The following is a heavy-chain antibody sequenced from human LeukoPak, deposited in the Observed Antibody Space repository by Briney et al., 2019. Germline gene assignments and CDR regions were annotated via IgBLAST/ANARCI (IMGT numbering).Heavy chain of an antibody. J-gene: IGHJ4*02. CDR1: GGSISSSSYY. CDR2: IYHSGST. CDR3: ARSGYSGHDFNY. Sequence: SETLSLTCTVSGGSISSSSYYWGWIRQPPGKGLEWIGYIYHSGSTNYNPSLKSRVTISVDTSKNQFSLNLNSVTAADTAVYHCARSGYSGHDFNYWGQGTLVTVSS. V-gene: IGHV4-61*05. D-gene: IGHD5-12*01.